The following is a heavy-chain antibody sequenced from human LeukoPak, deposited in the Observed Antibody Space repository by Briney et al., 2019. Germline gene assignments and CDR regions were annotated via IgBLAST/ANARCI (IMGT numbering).Heavy chain of an antibody. V-gene: IGHV4-34*01. J-gene: IGHJ4*02. CDR1: GGSFSGYY. D-gene: IGHD6-13*01. Sequence: PSETLSLTCAVYGGSFSGYYWSWIRQPPGKGLEWIGEINHSGSTNYHPSLKSRVTISVDTSKNQFSLKLSSVTAADTAVYYCARTTYSSSWYGGGGNDYWGQGTLVTVSS. CDR2: INHSGST. CDR3: ARTTYSSSWYGGGGNDY.